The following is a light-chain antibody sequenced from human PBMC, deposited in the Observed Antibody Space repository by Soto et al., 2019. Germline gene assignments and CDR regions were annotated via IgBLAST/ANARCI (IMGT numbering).Light chain of an antibody. Sequence: DLQMTQSPSTLSGSVGDRVTITCLASQSISSWLAWYQQKPGKAPKLLIDKASSLQSGVPSRFSGSGSGTEFTLTISSLQPDDFAAYYCQQYKSYSRTFGQGTKVDIK. V-gene: IGKV1-5*03. CDR2: KAS. CDR3: QQYKSYSRT. CDR1: QSISSW. J-gene: IGKJ1*01.